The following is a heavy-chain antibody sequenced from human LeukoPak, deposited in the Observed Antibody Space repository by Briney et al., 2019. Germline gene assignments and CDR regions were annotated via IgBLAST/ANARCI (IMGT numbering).Heavy chain of an antibody. D-gene: IGHD5-18*01. CDR3: ASLDTATIQTGGY. CDR1: EFTFTNFW. V-gene: IGHV3-7*01. Sequence: GGSLRLSCAASEFTFTNFWMSWVRQAPGKGLEWVAMIKKHGSEQYYVDSVKGRFAISRDNAKNSMFLQMNSLRAEDTAVYYCASLDTATIQTGGYWGQGTLVTVSS. J-gene: IGHJ4*02. CDR2: IKKHGSEQ.